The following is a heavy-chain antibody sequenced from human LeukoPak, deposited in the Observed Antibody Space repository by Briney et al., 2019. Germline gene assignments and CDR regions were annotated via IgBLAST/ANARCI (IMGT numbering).Heavy chain of an antibody. J-gene: IGHJ4*02. CDR1: GFTVSSSY. D-gene: IGHD3-10*01. CDR2: IYSGGST. CDR3: ARDHYYGSGADY. V-gene: IGHV3-53*01. Sequence: GGSLRLSCAASGFTVSSSYMSWVRQAPGKGLEWVSVIYSGGSTYYADSVKGRFTISRDNSKNTLYLQMNSLRAEDTAVYYCARDHYYGSGADYWGQGTLVTVSS.